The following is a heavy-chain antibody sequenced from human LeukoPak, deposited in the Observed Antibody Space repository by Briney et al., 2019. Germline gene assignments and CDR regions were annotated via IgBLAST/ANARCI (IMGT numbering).Heavy chain of an antibody. CDR1: GFTFSSYS. J-gene: IGHJ3*02. CDR3: ARCPWLVITGTTPRWDAFDI. D-gene: IGHD1-7*01. V-gene: IGHV3-48*01. Sequence: GGSLRLSCAASGFTFSSYSMNWVRQAPGKGLEWVSYISSSSSTIYYADSVKGRFTISRDNAKNSLYLQMNSLRAEDTAVYYCARCPWLVITGTTPRWDAFDIWGQGTMVTVSS. CDR2: ISSSSSTI.